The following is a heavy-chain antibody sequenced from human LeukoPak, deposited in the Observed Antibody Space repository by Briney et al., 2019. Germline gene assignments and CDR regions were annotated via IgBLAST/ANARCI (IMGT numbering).Heavy chain of an antibody. D-gene: IGHD6-13*01. J-gene: IGHJ4*02. CDR1: GYTFTSYA. CDR3: AREHKYSSSWYPAY. Sequence: ASVTVSCKASGYTFTSYAMHWVRQAPGQRLEWMGWINAGNGNTKYSQKFQGRVTITRDTSASTAYVELSSLTSEDTAVYYCAREHKYSSSWYPAYWGQGTLVTVSS. V-gene: IGHV1-3*01. CDR2: INAGNGNT.